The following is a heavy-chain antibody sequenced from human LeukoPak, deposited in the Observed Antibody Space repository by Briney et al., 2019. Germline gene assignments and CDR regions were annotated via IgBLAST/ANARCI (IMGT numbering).Heavy chain of an antibody. CDR2: IYYSGST. Sequence: PSETLSLTCTVSGGSISSYYWSWIRQPPGKGLEWIGYIYYSGSTNYNPSLKSRVTISVDTSKNRFSLKLSSVTAADTAVYYCARDRTYSSGWGAYDYWGQGTLVTVSS. CDR1: GGSISSYY. V-gene: IGHV4-59*01. CDR3: ARDRTYSSGWGAYDY. D-gene: IGHD6-19*01. J-gene: IGHJ4*02.